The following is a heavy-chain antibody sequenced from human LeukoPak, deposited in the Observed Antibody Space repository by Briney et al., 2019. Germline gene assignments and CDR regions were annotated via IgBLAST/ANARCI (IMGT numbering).Heavy chain of an antibody. CDR1: GGSISSSSYY. J-gene: IGHJ4*02. CDR2: IYYSGST. CDR3: ARHWGSLIDY. V-gene: IGHV4-39*01. D-gene: IGHD3-16*01. Sequence: SETLSLTCTVSGGSISSSSYYWGWIRQPPGKGLEWIGSIYYSGSTYYNPSLKSRVTISVDTSKNQFSLKLSSVTAADTAVYYCARHWGSLIDYWGQGTLVTVSS.